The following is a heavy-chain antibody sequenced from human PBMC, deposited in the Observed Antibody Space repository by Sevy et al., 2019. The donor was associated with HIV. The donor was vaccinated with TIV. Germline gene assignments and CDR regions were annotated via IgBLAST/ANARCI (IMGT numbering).Heavy chain of an antibody. D-gene: IGHD1-26*01. CDR1: GYTFTNYG. CDR2: ISAYTGNT. V-gene: IGHV1-18*01. CDR3: ARGYVGATSLDY. Sequence: ALVKVSCKASGYTFTNYGISLVRQAPGQGLEWMGWISAYTGNTKYAQKFQDRVTMTTDTSTSTAYMELRSLTSDDTAVYYCARGYVGATSLDYWGQGTLVTVSS. J-gene: IGHJ4*02.